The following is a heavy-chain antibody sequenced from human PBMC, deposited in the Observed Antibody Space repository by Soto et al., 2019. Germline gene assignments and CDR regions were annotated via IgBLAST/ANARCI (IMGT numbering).Heavy chain of an antibody. CDR2: ISWNSVTI. J-gene: IGHJ5*02. V-gene: IGHV3-9*01. CDR1: GFNFDDHA. Sequence: EVHLVESGGGLAQPGWSRRLSCAASGFNFDDHAMHWVRQTPGKGLEWVSGISWNSVTINYADSIKGRFTISRDNAKRTLYLQMNNLSPADTAMYFCVRSSGSQPRAGWFDPWGQGTLVTVS. CDR3: VRSSGSQPRAGWFDP. D-gene: IGHD1-26*01.